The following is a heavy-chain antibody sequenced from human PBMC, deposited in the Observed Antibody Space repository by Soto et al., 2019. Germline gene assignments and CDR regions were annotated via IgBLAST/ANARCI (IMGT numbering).Heavy chain of an antibody. V-gene: IGHV2-26*01. CDR2: IFSNDEK. D-gene: IGHD6-19*01. CDR3: ALSSSDWPYDYGTDG. CDR1: GFSLSNARMG. J-gene: IGHJ6*02. Sequence: QVTLKESGPVLVKPTETLTLTCTVSGFSLSNARMGVSWIRQPPGKALEWLVHIFSNDEKSYSTSLKSRLTISKDTSKSQVVLTMTNMDPVDTATYYWALSSSDWPYDYGTDGWGQGTTVTVSS.